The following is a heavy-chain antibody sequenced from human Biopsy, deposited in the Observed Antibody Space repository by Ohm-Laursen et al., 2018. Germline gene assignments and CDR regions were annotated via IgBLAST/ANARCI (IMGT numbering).Heavy chain of an antibody. Sequence: SLRLSCAASGFTFSSYAMTWFRQAPGKGLEWVSTTSGNSDIIYDTDSVKGRFTISRDNSKNTLYLQMNSLRADDTAAYYCALAAAQTVTHFDYWGQGTLVTVSS. CDR2: TSGNSDII. J-gene: IGHJ4*02. CDR3: ALAAAQTVTHFDY. V-gene: IGHV3-23*01. D-gene: IGHD4-17*01. CDR1: GFTFSSYA.